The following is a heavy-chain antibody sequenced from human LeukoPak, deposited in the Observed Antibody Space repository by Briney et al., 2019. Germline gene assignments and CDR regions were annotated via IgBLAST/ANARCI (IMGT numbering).Heavy chain of an antibody. J-gene: IGHJ4*02. V-gene: IGHV3-7*03. CDR1: GFTFSSFW. CDR2: IKQDGSEK. CDR3: ARDYRPISGYCSGGSCYGGGL. D-gene: IGHD2-15*01. Sequence: PGGSLRLSCAASGFTFSSFWMRWVRQAPGKGLELVANIKQDGSEKYYVDSVQGRFTISRDNAKNSLYLQMNSLRVEDTAVYYCARDYRPISGYCSGGSCYGGGLWGQGTLVTVSS.